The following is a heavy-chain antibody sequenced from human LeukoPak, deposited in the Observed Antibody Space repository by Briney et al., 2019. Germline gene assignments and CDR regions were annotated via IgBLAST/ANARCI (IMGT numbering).Heavy chain of an antibody. D-gene: IGHD2/OR15-2a*01. Sequence: PSETLSLTCTVSGGSISSDHWNWIRQPPGKGLEWIGCIYYSGSTYYNPSLKSRVTISVDMSKTQFSLRLTSVTAADTAVYYCARKNDFDIWGQGTLVTVSS. CDR1: GGSISSDH. V-gene: IGHV4-59*01. J-gene: IGHJ3*02. CDR3: ARKNDFDI. CDR2: IYYSGST.